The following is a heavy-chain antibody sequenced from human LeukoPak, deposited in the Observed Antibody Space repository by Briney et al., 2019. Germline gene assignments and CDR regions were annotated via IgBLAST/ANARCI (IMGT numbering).Heavy chain of an antibody. CDR3: GRDRGYCSSTNCPVDY. Sequence: ASVKVSCKVSGYTLTELSMHWVRQAPGKGLEWMGWISTYNGNTDYAQKFQGRVTMTTDTSTSTAYMELRSLRSDDTAVYYCGRDRGYCSSTNCPVDYWGQGTLVTVSS. V-gene: IGHV1-18*01. J-gene: IGHJ4*02. CDR1: GYTLTELS. D-gene: IGHD2-2*01. CDR2: ISTYNGNT.